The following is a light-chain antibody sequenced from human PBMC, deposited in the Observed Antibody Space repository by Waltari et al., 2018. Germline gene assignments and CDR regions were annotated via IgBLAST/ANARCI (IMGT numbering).Light chain of an antibody. CDR1: SEHSTYA. J-gene: IGLJ3*02. Sequence: QLVLTQSPSASASLGASVRLTCTLSSEHSTYAIAWHQQPPDKGPRLLMSLNTDGSHTKGERLPVRFYGSISRAYVYLTISRLQSEDGADYDRHTGCSGIWVLGGGTKLTVL. CDR2: LNTDGSH. CDR3: HTGCSGIWV. V-gene: IGLV4-69*02.